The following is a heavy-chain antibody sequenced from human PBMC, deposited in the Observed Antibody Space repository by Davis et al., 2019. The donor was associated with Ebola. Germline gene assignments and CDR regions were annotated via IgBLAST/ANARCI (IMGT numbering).Heavy chain of an antibody. V-gene: IGHV3-30*02. CDR3: TRGNYGRDV. CDR2: ILNDGSNK. CDR1: GFPFRYYG. Sequence: PGGSLRLSCAASGFPFRYYGMHWVRQAPGKGPEWVAVILNDGSNKHYADSVKGRFTVSRDNSMNTLYLQMNSLTAEDSAVYYCTRGNYGRDVWGQGTTVAVSS. J-gene: IGHJ6*02.